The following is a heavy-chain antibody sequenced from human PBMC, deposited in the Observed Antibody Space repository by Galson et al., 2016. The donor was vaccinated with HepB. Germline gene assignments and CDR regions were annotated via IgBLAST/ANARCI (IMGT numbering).Heavy chain of an antibody. Sequence: LRLSCAASGFTFSWYSMHWVHQAPGKGLEWVALISYDGSNKYYADSVKGRFTISRDNSKNTLYLQMNNLRGEDTSVYYCARPREGYKSSYYYGMDGWGQGTTVTVSS. D-gene: IGHD5-24*01. CDR2: ISYDGSNK. J-gene: IGHJ6*02. V-gene: IGHV3-30-3*01. CDR3: ARPREGYKSSYYYGMDG. CDR1: GFTFSWYS.